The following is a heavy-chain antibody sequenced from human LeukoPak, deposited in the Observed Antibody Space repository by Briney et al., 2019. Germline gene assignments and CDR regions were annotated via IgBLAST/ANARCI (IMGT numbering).Heavy chain of an antibody. CDR1: GFTFGTYW. CDR2: IKQDGSEQ. D-gene: IGHD6-13*01. CDR3: VRDQGSSWFHYGLDV. V-gene: IGHV3-7*01. Sequence: GGSLRLSCAASGFTFGTYWMNWVRQAPGKGLEWVANIKQDGSEQFYVDSVRGRFTISRDNARSSLYLEMNRLRVEDTAVYYCVRDQGSSWFHYGLDVWGQGTTVTVSS. J-gene: IGHJ6*02.